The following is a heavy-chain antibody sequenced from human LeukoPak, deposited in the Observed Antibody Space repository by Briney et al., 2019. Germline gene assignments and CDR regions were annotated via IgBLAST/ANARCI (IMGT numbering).Heavy chain of an antibody. D-gene: IGHD3-22*01. CDR1: GYTFTSYG. CDR2: ISAYNGNT. V-gene: IGHV1-18*01. Sequence: ASVKVSCKASGYTFTSYGISWVRQAPGQRLEWMRWISAYNGNTNYAQKLQGRVTMTTDKTTSTAYMELRSLRCDDTALHSSPRHPGGGIYYDSIYWGQGTLVTVSS. CDR3: PRHPGGGIYYDSIY. J-gene: IGHJ4*02.